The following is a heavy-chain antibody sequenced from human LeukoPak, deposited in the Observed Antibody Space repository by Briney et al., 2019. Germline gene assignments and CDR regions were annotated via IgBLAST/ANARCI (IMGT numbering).Heavy chain of an antibody. CDR2: ISSSSSYI. Sequence: GGSLRLSCAASGFTFSSYSINWVRQAPGKGLEWVSSISSSSSYIYYADSVKGRFTISRDNAKNSLYLQMNSLRAEDTAVYYCARGAPERRDDYFDYWGQGTLVTVSS. V-gene: IGHV3-21*01. CDR1: GFTFSSYS. CDR3: ARGAPERRDDYFDY. J-gene: IGHJ4*02. D-gene: IGHD1-1*01.